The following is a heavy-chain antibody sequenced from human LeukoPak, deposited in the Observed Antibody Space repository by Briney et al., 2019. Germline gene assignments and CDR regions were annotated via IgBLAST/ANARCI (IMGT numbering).Heavy chain of an antibody. CDR3: AASPDYYDSSGYSYYFDY. D-gene: IGHD3-22*01. CDR1: GFTFTSSA. CDR2: IGVGSGNT. V-gene: IGHV1-58*01. Sequence: SVKVSCKASGFTFTSSAVQWVRQARGQRLEWIGWIGVGSGNTNYAQKFQERVTITRDMSTSTAYMELSSLRSEDTAVYYCAASPDYYDSSGYSYYFDYWGQGTQVTVSS. J-gene: IGHJ4*02.